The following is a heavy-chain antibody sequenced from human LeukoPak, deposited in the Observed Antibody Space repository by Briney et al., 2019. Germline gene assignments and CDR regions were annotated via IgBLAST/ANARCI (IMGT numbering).Heavy chain of an antibody. CDR3: ARGGCSGGSCYSESPDYYYGMDV. V-gene: IGHV3-30*04. Sequence: GGSLRLSCVASGFTFSSYAMHWVRQAPGKGLEWVAVISYDGSNKYYADSVKGRFTISRDNSKNTLYLQMNSLRAEDTAVYYCARGGCSGGSCYSESPDYYYGMDVWGQGTTVTVSS. CDR2: ISYDGSNK. CDR1: GFTFSSYA. J-gene: IGHJ6*02. D-gene: IGHD2-15*01.